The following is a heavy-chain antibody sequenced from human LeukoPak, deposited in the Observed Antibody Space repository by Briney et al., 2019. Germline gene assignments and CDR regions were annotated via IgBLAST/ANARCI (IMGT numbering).Heavy chain of an antibody. CDR1: GGTFSSYA. CDR3: ARASRAYCSSTSCYQYYYMDV. V-gene: IGHV1-69*04. CDR2: IIPILGIA. D-gene: IGHD2-2*01. J-gene: IGHJ6*03. Sequence: SVKVSCKASGGTFSSYAISWVRQAPGQGLEWMGRIIPILGIANYAQKLQSRVTMTTDTSTSTAYMELRSLRSDDTAVYYCARASRAYCSSTSCYQYYYMDVWGKGTTVTVSS.